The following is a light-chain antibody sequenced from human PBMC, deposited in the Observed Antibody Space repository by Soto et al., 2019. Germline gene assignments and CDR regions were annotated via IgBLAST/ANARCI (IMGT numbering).Light chain of an antibody. CDR3: AAWDDSLKGWV. CDR2: ANN. CDR1: SSNIGSEN. Sequence: QSVLTQPPSASGTPGQRVTISCSGSSSNIGSENVNWYQQVPGTAPKLLIYANNQRPSGVPDRFSVSKSGTSASLAIGGLXXXXXXXYYCAAWDDSLKGWVFGGGT. J-gene: IGLJ3*02. V-gene: IGLV1-44*01.